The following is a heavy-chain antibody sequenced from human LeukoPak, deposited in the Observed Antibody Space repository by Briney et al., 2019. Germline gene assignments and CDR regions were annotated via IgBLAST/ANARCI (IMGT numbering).Heavy chain of an antibody. D-gene: IGHD3-10*01. V-gene: IGHV4-34*01. CDR2: INHSRST. CDR1: GGSFSGYY. CDR3: AKDSGSPFYYYYMDV. J-gene: IGHJ6*03. Sequence: SETLSLTCAVFGGSFSGYYWSWIRQPPGKGLEWIGEINHSRSTNYNPSLKSRVTISVDTSKNQFSLKLSSVTAADTGVYYCAKDSGSPFYYYYMDVWGKGTTVTVSS.